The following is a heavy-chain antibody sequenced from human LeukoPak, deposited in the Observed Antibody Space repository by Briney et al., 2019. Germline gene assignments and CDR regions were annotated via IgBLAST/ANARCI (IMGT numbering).Heavy chain of an antibody. J-gene: IGHJ5*02. CDR1: GYSISSGYY. V-gene: IGHV4-38-2*02. Sequence: PSETLSLTCTVSGYSISSGYYWGWIRQPPGKGLEWIGSIYHSGSTYYNPSLKSRVTISVDTSKNQFSLKLSSVTAADTAVYYCARSDYGHYVWFDPWGQGTLVTVSS. CDR3: ARSDYGHYVWFDP. CDR2: IYHSGST. D-gene: IGHD4-17*01.